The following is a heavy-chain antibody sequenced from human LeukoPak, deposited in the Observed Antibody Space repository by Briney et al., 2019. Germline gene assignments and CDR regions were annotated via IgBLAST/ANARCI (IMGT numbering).Heavy chain of an antibody. V-gene: IGHV3-33*06. CDR3: AKDALPMITFGGVIVDRNNWFDP. CDR2: IWYDGSNK. D-gene: IGHD3-16*02. CDR1: GFTFSSYG. J-gene: IGHJ5*02. Sequence: GGSLRLSCAASGFTFSSYGMHWVRQAPGKGLEWVAVIWYDGSNKYYADSVKGRFTISRHNSKNTLYLQMNSLRAEDTAVYYCAKDALPMITFGGVIVDRNNWFDPWGQGTLVTVSS.